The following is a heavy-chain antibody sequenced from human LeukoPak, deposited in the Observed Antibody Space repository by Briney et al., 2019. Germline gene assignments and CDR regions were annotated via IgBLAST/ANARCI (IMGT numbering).Heavy chain of an antibody. CDR1: GGSISSSSYY. Sequence: SETLSLTCTVSGGSISSSSYYWGWIRQPPGKGLEWIGSIYYSGCTYYNPSLKRRVPICVDTSKNQFSLKLSSVTAADTAVYYCARIGKPSSLTYYYYYYYMDVWGKGTTVTVSS. CDR3: ARIGKPSSLTYYYYYYYMDV. J-gene: IGHJ6*03. CDR2: IYYSGCT. V-gene: IGHV4-39*01. D-gene: IGHD6-6*01.